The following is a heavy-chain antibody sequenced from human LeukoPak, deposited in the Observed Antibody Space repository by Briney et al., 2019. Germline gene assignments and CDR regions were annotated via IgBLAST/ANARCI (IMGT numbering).Heavy chain of an antibody. CDR3: ARAKETTVTTYFGGNDAFDI. CDR1: GGSISSYY. V-gene: IGHV4-59*01. Sequence: SETLSLTCTVSGGSISSYYWSWIRQPPGKGLEWIGYIYYSGNTNYNPSLKSRVTISVDTSKNQFSLKLSSVTAADTAVYYCARAKETTVTTYFGGNDAFDIWGQGTMVTVSS. J-gene: IGHJ3*02. CDR2: IYYSGNT. D-gene: IGHD4-17*01.